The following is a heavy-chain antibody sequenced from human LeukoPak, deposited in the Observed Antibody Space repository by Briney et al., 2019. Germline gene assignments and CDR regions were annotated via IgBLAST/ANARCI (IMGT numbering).Heavy chain of an antibody. CDR1: GFTFSSYG. CDR2: IWYDGSNK. D-gene: IGHD3-9*01. CDR3: ARERLRYFDWLPNYYYYYGMDV. J-gene: IGHJ6*04. Sequence: GGSLRLSCAASGFTFSSYGMHWVRQAPGKGLERVAVIWYDGSNKYYADSVKGRFTISRDNSKNTLYLQMNSLRAEDTAVYYCARERLRYFDWLPNYYYYYGMDVWGKGTTVTVSS. V-gene: IGHV3-33*01.